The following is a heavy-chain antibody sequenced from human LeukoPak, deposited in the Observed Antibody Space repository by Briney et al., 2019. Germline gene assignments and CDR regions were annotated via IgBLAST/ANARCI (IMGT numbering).Heavy chain of an antibody. CDR2: ISGSGDTT. V-gene: IGHV3-23*01. D-gene: IGHD3-3*01. CDR3: AKVPYYDFWSGYNRYFDY. Sequence: PGGSLRLSCAACGFTFSNYDMHWVRQPTGKGLEWISGISGSGDTTYYADSVKGRFTISRDNSKNTLYLQMNSLRAEDTAVYYCAKVPYYDFWSGYNRYFDYWGQGTLVTVSS. CDR1: GFTFSNYD. J-gene: IGHJ4*02.